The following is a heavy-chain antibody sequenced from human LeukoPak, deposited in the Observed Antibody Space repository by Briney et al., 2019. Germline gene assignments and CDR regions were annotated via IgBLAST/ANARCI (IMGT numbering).Heavy chain of an antibody. CDR3: AKLNYDFWSGSVSDAFDI. CDR1: GFTFDDYA. D-gene: IGHD3-3*01. Sequence: GGSLRLSCAASGFTFDDYAMHWVRQAPGKGLEWVSLISGDGSSTYYADSVKGRFTISRDNSKNSLYLQMGSLRSEDTAFYYCAKLNYDFWSGSVSDAFDIWGQGTMVAVSS. J-gene: IGHJ3*02. V-gene: IGHV3-43*02. CDR2: ISGDGSST.